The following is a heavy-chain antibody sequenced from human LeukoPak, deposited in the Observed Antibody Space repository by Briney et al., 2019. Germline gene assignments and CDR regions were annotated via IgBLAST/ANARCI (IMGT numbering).Heavy chain of an antibody. V-gene: IGHV4-34*01. J-gene: IGHJ5*02. D-gene: IGHD2-21*01. Sequence: SGTLSLTCAVYGGSFSGYYWSWIRQPPGKGLEWIGEINHSGSTNYNPSLKSRVTISVDTSKNQFSLKLSSVTAADTAVYYCARGGRLRWFDPWGQGTLVTVSS. CDR1: GGSFSGYY. CDR3: ARGGRLRWFDP. CDR2: INHSGST.